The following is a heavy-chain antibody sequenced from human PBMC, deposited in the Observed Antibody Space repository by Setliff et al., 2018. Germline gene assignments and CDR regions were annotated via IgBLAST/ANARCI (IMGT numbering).Heavy chain of an antibody. D-gene: IGHD3-22*01. V-gene: IGHV1-18*01. J-gene: IGHJ5*02. CDR1: GYTFNSYG. Sequence: GASVKVSCKASGYTFNSYGITWVRQAPGQGLEWMGWISCYDGNTRYARKIQGRATMTTDTSTTTAYMELRSLTSDDTAVYYCARDPFRNYDTAPVWFDPWGQGTLVTVSS. CDR2: ISCYDGNT. CDR3: ARDPFRNYDTAPVWFDP.